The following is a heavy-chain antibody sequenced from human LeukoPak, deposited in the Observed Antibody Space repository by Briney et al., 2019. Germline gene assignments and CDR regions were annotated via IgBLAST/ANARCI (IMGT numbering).Heavy chain of an antibody. J-gene: IGHJ3*02. D-gene: IGHD3-3*01. V-gene: IGHV1-69*13. CDR2: IIPIFGTA. CDR1: GGTFSSYA. CDR3: ARGRGREEWLLRDAFDI. Sequence: SVKVSCKASGGTFSSYAISWVRQAPGQGLEWMGGIIPIFGTANYAQKFQGRVTITADESTSTAYMELSSLRSEDTAVYYCARGRGREEWLLRDAFDIWGQGTMVTVSS.